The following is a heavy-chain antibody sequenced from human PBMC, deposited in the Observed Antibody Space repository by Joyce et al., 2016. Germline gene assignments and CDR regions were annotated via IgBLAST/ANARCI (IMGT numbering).Heavy chain of an antibody. Sequence: QITLKESGPTLVKPTQTLTLTCTFFVFSLSTSGVGVGWIRQPPGKALEWLALFYWDDDKRYSPSLKSRLTITKDTSKNQVVLTMTNMDPVDTATYYCAHRPGDNWFDPWGQGTLVTVSS. CDR1: VFSLSTSGVG. CDR2: FYWDDDK. CDR3: AHRPGDNWFDP. J-gene: IGHJ5*02. V-gene: IGHV2-5*02.